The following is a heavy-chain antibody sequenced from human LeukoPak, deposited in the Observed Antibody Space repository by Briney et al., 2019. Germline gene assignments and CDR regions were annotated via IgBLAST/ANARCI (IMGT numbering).Heavy chain of an antibody. D-gene: IGHD3-10*01. J-gene: IGHJ4*02. V-gene: IGHV4-59*01. CDR3: ARGQAMYYYGSGRYYFDY. Sequence: PSETLSLTCAVYGGSFSGYYWSWIRQPPGKGLEWIGYIYYSGSTNYNPSLKSRVTTSVDTSKNQFSLKLSSVTAADTAVYYCARGQAMYYYGSGRYYFDYWGQGTLVTVSS. CDR2: IYYSGST. CDR1: GGSFSGYY.